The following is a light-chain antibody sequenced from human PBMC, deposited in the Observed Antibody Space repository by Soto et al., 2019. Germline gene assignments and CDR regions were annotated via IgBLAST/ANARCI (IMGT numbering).Light chain of an antibody. Sequence: QSALTQPPSASGSPGQSVTISCTGSSSDVGGHNHVSWYQQHPGKAPKLMIYEVSKRPSGVPDRFSGSKCVNTASLTVSGLQAEDEADYYCSSYAGSMNLIFGGGTKLTVL. V-gene: IGLV2-8*01. CDR1: SSDVGGHNH. CDR2: EVS. CDR3: SSYAGSMNLI. J-gene: IGLJ2*01.